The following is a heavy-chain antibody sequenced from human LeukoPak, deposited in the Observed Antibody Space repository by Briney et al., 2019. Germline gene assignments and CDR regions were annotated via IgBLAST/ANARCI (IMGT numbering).Heavy chain of an antibody. Sequence: SETLSLTCAVYGGSFSGYYWSWIRQPPGKGLEWIGEINHSGSTNYNPSLKSRVTISVDTSKNQFSLKLSSVTAADTAVYYCARVSGPIYSAVDQPTWGQGTLVTVSS. D-gene: IGHD2-21*01. CDR3: ARVSGPIYSAVDQPT. CDR1: GGSFSGYY. V-gene: IGHV4-34*01. CDR2: INHSGST. J-gene: IGHJ5*02.